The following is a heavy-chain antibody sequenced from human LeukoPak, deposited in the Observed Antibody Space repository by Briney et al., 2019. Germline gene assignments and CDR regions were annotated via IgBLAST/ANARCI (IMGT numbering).Heavy chain of an antibody. CDR1: GYTFTSYA. D-gene: IGHD3-16*01. V-gene: IGHV1-3*01. CDR3: ATLSGSNFDY. J-gene: IGHJ4*02. CDR2: TNAGNGNT. Sequence: ASVKVSCKASGYTFTSYAMHWVRQAPGQRLEWMGWTNAGNGNTKYSQKFQGRVTITRDTSASTAYMELSSLRSEDTAVYYCATLSGSNFDYWGQGTLVTVSS.